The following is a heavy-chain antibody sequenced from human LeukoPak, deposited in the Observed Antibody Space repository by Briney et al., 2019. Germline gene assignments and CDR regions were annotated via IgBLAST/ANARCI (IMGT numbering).Heavy chain of an antibody. J-gene: IGHJ4*02. CDR2: IYPADATA. CDR1: GYSFTTYW. CDR3: ARQRRDGYTLETDY. D-gene: IGHD5-24*01. V-gene: IGHV5-51*01. Sequence: PGESLKISCKSSGYSFTTYWICWGRQMPGKGLEWMGIIYPADATAHYSPSFQGQVTISADKSISTAYLQWSSMKASDTAMYYCARQRRDGYTLETDYWGQGTLVTVSS.